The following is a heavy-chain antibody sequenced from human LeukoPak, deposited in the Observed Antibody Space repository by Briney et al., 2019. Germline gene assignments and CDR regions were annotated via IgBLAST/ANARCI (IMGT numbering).Heavy chain of an antibody. CDR1: GYTFTSYD. CDR2: MNPNSGNT. CDR3: ARGRRGESIAALSWFDP. V-gene: IGHV1-8*03. J-gene: IGHJ5*02. D-gene: IGHD6-6*01. Sequence: ALVKVSCKASGYTFTSYDINWVRQATGQGLEWMGWMNPNSGNTGYAQKFQGRVTITRNTSISTAYMELSSLRSEDTAVYYCARGRRGESIAALSWFDPWGQGTLVTVSS.